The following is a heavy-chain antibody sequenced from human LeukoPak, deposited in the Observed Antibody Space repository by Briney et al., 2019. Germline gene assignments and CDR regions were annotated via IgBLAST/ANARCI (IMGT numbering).Heavy chain of an antibody. J-gene: IGHJ4*02. V-gene: IGHV3-30-3*01. Sequence: GGSLRLSCAASGFTFSSYAMHWVRQAPGKGLEWVAVISYDGSNKYCADSVKGRFTISRDNSKNTLYLQMNSLRAEDTAVYYCASLQTRLYYFDYWGQGTLVTVSS. CDR2: ISYDGSNK. CDR3: ASLQTRLYYFDY. CDR1: GFTFSSYA.